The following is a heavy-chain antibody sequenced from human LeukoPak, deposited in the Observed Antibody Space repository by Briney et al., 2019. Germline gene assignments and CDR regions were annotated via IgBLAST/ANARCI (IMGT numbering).Heavy chain of an antibody. V-gene: IGHV4-4*07. J-gene: IGHJ4*02. CDR1: GGSIRSYY. CDR2: IYINGST. CDR3: ARGHSSSSFDY. Sequence: SETLSLTCSVSGGSIRSYYWSWIRQSAGKGLEWIGRIYINGSTNSNPSLKSRVTISVDTSKNQFSLKLSSVTAADTAVYYCARGHSSSSFDYWGQGTLVTVSS. D-gene: IGHD6-6*01.